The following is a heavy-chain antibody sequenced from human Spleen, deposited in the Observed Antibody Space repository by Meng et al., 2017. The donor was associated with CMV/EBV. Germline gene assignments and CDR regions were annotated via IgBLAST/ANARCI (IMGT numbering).Heavy chain of an antibody. V-gene: IGHV3-30*02. Sequence: GESLKISCAASGFTFSDYYMSWIRQAPGKGLEWVSFIRYDGSSKYYADSVKGRFTISRDSSKNTLFLQMNDLRAEDTAVYYCAKVYLVDKMEVVGPLLSSRAFDIWGQGTMVTVSS. CDR2: IRYDGSSK. CDR1: GFTFSDYY. J-gene: IGHJ3*02. CDR3: AKVYLVDKMEVVGPLLSSRAFDI. D-gene: IGHD2-15*01.